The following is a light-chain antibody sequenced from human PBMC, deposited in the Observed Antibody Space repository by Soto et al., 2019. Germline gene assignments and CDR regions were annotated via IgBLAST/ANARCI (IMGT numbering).Light chain of an antibody. CDR1: QSVSSN. CDR2: GAS. V-gene: IGKV3-15*01. J-gene: IGKJ5*01. CDR3: QQYNNWSSIT. Sequence: EIVMTQSPATLSVSPGERATLSCRASQSVSSNLAWYQQKPGQAPRLLIYGASTRATGIPARFSGSGSGTEFTLTISSLQSEDFAVYYCQQYNNWSSITFRQWTRLE.